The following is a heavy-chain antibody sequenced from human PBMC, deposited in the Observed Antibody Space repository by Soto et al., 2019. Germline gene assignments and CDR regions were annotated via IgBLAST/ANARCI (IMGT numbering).Heavy chain of an antibody. J-gene: IGHJ6*01. CDR3: AREGPRPYYYYGMDV. Sequence: ASVKVSCQSSGYTFSMSGISWVRKATGQGLGGMGWISGYNGNTNYEQKFQDRVTMTTDTTTNTAYMGLRSLRSDDTAVYYCAREGPRPYYYYGMDVW. CDR1: GYTFSMSG. CDR2: ISGYNGNT. V-gene: IGHV1-18*01.